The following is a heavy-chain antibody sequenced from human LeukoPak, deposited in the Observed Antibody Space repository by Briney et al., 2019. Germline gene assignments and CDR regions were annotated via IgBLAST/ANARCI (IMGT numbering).Heavy chain of an antibody. CDR3: AKVYSSSSVGDFDY. CDR1: GFTFSSYG. CDR2: ISYDGSNK. J-gene: IGHJ4*02. D-gene: IGHD6-6*01. V-gene: IGHV3-30*18. Sequence: PGGSLRLSCAASGFTFSSYGMHWVRQAPGKGLEWVAVISYDGSNKYHADSVKGRFTISRDNSKNTLYLQMNSLRAEDTAVYYCAKVYSSSSVGDFDYWGQGTLVTVSS.